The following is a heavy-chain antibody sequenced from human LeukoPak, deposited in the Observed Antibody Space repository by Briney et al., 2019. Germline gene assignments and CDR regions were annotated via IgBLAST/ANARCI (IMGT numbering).Heavy chain of an antibody. J-gene: IGHJ4*02. V-gene: IGHV4-39*07. CDR2: IYYSGST. Sequence: PSETLSLTCTVSGGSISSSSYYWGWIRQPPGKGLEWIGSIYYSGSTNYNPSLKSRVTISVDTSKNQFSLKLSSVTAADTAVYYCARSNWNGGDFDYWGQGTLVTVSS. D-gene: IGHD1-1*01. CDR3: ARSNWNGGDFDY. CDR1: GGSISSSSYY.